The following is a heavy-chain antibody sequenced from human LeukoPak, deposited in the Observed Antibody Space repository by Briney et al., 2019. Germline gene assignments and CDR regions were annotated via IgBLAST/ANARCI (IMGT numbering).Heavy chain of an antibody. J-gene: IGHJ5*02. CDR3: ARDRSSGWHNWFDP. V-gene: IGHV1-69*10. D-gene: IGHD6-19*01. Sequence: GASVKVSCKASGGTFSSYAISWVRQAPGQGLEWMGGIIPILGIANYAQKFQGRVTITADKSTSTAYMELSSLRSEDTAVYYCARDRSSGWHNWFDPWGQGTLVTVSS. CDR1: GGTFSSYA. CDR2: IIPILGIA.